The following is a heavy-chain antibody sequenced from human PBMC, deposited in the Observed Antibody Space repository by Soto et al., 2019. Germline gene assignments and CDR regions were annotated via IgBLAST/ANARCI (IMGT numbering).Heavy chain of an antibody. D-gene: IGHD1-26*01. CDR3: ARGHWWELLGDYGMDV. V-gene: IGHV1-69*12. Sequence: QVQLVQYGAEVKKPGSSVKVSCKASGGTFSSYAISWVRQAPGQGLEWMGGIIPIFGTANYAQKFQGRVTITADESTSTAYMELSSLRSEDTAVYYCARGHWWELLGDYGMDVWGQGTTVTVSS. CDR2: IIPIFGTA. CDR1: GGTFSSYA. J-gene: IGHJ6*02.